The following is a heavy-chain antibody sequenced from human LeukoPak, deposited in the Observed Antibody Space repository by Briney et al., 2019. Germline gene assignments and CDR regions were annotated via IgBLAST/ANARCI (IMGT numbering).Heavy chain of an antibody. D-gene: IGHD1-20*01. J-gene: IGHJ4*02. CDR2: ITASGATT. CDR1: GFTFSSRA. V-gene: IGHV3-23*01. Sequence: RPGGSLRLSCAASGFTFSSRALSWVRQAPGKGLEWVSTITASGATTYYADSVRGRFTISRDNSKNTLYLQMNSLRAGDTALYYCARLYNWNEGFDYWGQGTLVTVSS. CDR3: ARLYNWNEGFDY.